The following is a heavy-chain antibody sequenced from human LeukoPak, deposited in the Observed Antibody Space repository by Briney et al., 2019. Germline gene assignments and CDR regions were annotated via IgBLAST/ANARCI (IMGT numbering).Heavy chain of an antibody. D-gene: IGHD6-13*01. CDR3: ARVGTAAGFYFDC. V-gene: IGHV4-34*01. J-gene: IGHJ4*02. Sequence: SETLSLTCAVYGGSFSGYYWSWIRQPPGKGLEWIGEINHSGSTYYNPSLKSRVTMSVDTSKNQFSLYLHSVTAADTAVYYCARVGTAAGFYFDCWGQGTLVTVSS. CDR2: INHSGST. CDR1: GGSFSGYY.